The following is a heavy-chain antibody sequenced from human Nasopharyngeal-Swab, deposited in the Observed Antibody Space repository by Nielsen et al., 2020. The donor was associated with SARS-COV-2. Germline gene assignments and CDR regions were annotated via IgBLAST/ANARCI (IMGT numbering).Heavy chain of an antibody. CDR1: GFTFSSYS. J-gene: IGHJ5*02. Sequence: LSLTRAASGFTFSSYSMNWVRQAPGKGLEWVSYISSSSTIYYADSVKGRFTISRDNAKNSLYLQMNSLRAEDTAVYYCAREVVVPSGGYNWFDPWGQGTLVTVSS. V-gene: IGHV3-48*01. D-gene: IGHD2-2*01. CDR3: AREVVVPSGGYNWFDP. CDR2: ISSSSTI.